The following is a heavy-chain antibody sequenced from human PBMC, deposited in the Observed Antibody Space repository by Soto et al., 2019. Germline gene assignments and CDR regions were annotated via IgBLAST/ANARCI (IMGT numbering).Heavy chain of an antibody. V-gene: IGHV4-59*01. J-gene: IGHJ6*02. Sequence: SETLSLTCTVSGGSISSYYWSWIRQPPGKGLEWIGYIYYSGSTNYNPSLKSRVTISVDTSKNQFSLKLSSVTAADTAVYYCARGYGSGSYQSTNPLSYYYYYGMDVWGQGTTVTVSS. CDR1: GGSISSYY. CDR2: IYYSGST. CDR3: ARGYGSGSYQSTNPLSYYYYYGMDV. D-gene: IGHD3-10*01.